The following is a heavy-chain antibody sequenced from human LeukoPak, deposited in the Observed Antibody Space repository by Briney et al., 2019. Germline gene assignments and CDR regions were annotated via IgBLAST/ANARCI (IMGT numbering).Heavy chain of an antibody. CDR1: GFTISTYA. V-gene: IGHV3-23*01. CDR3: VKETDGVLDY. J-gene: IGHJ4*02. CDR2: IGGSDDGT. D-gene: IGHD3-10*01. Sequence: GGSLRLSCAASGFTISTYAMSWVRQAPEKGLEWVSAIGGSDDGTFYADSVKGRFTISRDNSKNTLYLQMNSLRAEDTAVYYCVKETDGVLDYWGQGTLPTVSS.